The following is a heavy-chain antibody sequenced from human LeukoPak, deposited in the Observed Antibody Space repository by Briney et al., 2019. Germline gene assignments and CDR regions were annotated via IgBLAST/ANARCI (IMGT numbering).Heavy chain of an antibody. Sequence: GGSLRLSCAASRFTFSNYWMSWVRQAPGKGLEWVSGINWNGGSTGYADSVKGRFTISRDNAKNSLYLQMNSLRAEDTALYHCARVSGANSGSYYGAFDIWGQGTMVTVSS. CDR1: RFTFSNYW. J-gene: IGHJ3*02. V-gene: IGHV3-20*01. CDR3: ARVSGANSGSYYGAFDI. CDR2: INWNGGST. D-gene: IGHD1-26*01.